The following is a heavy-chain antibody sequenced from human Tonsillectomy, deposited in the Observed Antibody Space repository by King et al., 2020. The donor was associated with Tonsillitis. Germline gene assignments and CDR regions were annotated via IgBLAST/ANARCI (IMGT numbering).Heavy chain of an antibody. CDR1: GFTFSTYW. J-gene: IGHJ6*02. CDR3: ARESLTGPDYYYGMDA. D-gene: IGHD1-14*01. Sequence: VQLAESGGGLVQPGGSLRLSCAASGFTFSTYWMSWVRQAPGKGLEWVANIKQDGSEKYYVDSVKGRFTISRDNAKNSLYLQMNSLRAEDTAVYYCARESLTGPDYYYGMDACGQGTTVTVSS. V-gene: IGHV3-7*03. CDR2: IKQDGSEK.